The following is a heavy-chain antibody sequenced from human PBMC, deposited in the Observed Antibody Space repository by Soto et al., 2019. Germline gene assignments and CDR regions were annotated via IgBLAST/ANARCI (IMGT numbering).Heavy chain of an antibody. Sequence: QVQLVQSGAEVKKPGASVTVSCKTSGYTFSSIGISWVRQAPGQGREWMGWISPHKDDTYYAQRLQVRVTMTTDTTTSTAYMELMSLRSDDTAVYYCSRDLEGSGSYFTNYWGQGTLVSVSS. CDR3: SRDLEGSGSYFTNY. D-gene: IGHD3-10*01. V-gene: IGHV1-18*01. CDR2: ISPHKDDT. CDR1: GYTFSSIG. J-gene: IGHJ4*02.